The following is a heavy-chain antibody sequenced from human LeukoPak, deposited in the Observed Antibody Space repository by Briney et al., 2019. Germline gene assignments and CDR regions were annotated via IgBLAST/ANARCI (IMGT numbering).Heavy chain of an antibody. CDR3: AREGPYYFGSGPDF. J-gene: IGHJ4*02. Sequence: GGSLRLSCVASGFTFSNYWMSWVGQAPGKGLEWVANIKQDGSETNYVASVKGRFTLSRGNAKSSLYLQMNSLRAEDTGVYYCAREGPYYFGSGPDFWGQGILVAVSS. CDR1: GFTFSNYW. D-gene: IGHD3-10*01. V-gene: IGHV3-7*01. CDR2: IKQDGSET.